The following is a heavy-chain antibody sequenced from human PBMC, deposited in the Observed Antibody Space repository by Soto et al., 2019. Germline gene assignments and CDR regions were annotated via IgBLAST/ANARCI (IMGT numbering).Heavy chain of an antibody. Sequence: EVQLVESGGGLVQPGGSLRLSWAASGFTFSSYWMSWVRQAPGKGLEWVANIKQDGSEKYYVDSVKGRLTISRDNAKNSLYLQMNSLRAEDTAVYYCARDTAVCYSNYYYYYYMDVWGKGTTVTVSS. D-gene: IGHD4-4*01. J-gene: IGHJ6*03. CDR1: GFTFSSYW. CDR3: ARDTAVCYSNYYYYYYMDV. V-gene: IGHV3-7*01. CDR2: IKQDGSEK.